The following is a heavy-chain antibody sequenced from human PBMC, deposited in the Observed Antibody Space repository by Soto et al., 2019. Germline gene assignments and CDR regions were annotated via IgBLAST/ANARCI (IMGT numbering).Heavy chain of an antibody. Sequence: GGSLRLSCAASGFTFSSYGMHWVRQAPGKGLEWVAVIWYDGSNKYYADSVKGRFTISRDNSKNTLYLQMNSLRAEDTAVYYCARGRDGYNPDAFDIWGQGTMVTVSS. CDR2: IWYDGSNK. J-gene: IGHJ3*02. CDR3: ARGRDGYNPDAFDI. D-gene: IGHD5-12*01. V-gene: IGHV3-33*01. CDR1: GFTFSSYG.